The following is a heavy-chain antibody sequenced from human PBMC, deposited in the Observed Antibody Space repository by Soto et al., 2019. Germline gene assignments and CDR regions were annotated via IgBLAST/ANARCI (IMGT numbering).Heavy chain of an antibody. CDR3: ARDWGRSSWPYYYYGMDV. Sequence: GGSLRLSCAASGFTFSSYWMSWVRQAPGKGLEWVANIKQDGSEKYYVDSVKGRFTISRDNAKNSLYLQMNSLRAEDTAVYYCARDWGRSSWPYYYYGMDVWGQGTTVTVSS. V-gene: IGHV3-7*01. D-gene: IGHD6-13*01. CDR1: GFTFSSYW. J-gene: IGHJ6*02. CDR2: IKQDGSEK.